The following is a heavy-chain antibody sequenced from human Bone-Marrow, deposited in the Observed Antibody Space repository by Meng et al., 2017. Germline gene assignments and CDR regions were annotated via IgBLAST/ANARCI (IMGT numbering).Heavy chain of an antibody. V-gene: IGHV1-18*01. Sequence: ASVKVSCKASGYTFTTYGISWVRQAPGQGLEWMGWISTYNGYTNYAQKLQGRLTMTTDTSTTTAYMELRSLRSDDTAVYYCARVSAKYCSGGSCYSWFDPWGQGTLVTV. CDR2: ISTYNGYT. D-gene: IGHD2-15*01. CDR1: GYTFTTYG. J-gene: IGHJ5*02. CDR3: ARVSAKYCSGGSCYSWFDP.